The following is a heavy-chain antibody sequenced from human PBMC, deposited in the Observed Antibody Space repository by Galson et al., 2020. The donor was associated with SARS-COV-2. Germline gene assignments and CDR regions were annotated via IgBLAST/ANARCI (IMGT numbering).Heavy chain of an antibody. J-gene: IGHJ4*02. CDR2: ISSSSSYI. V-gene: IGHV3-21*01. Sequence: GGSLRLSCAASGFTFSSYSMNWVRQAPGKGLEWVSSISSSSSYIYYADSLKGRFTISRDNAKNSLYLQMNSLRAEDTAVYYCARDGPSGCYDSSGYHSLDYWGQGTLVTVSS. D-gene: IGHD3-22*01. CDR3: ARDGPSGCYDSSGYHSLDY. CDR1: GFTFSSYS.